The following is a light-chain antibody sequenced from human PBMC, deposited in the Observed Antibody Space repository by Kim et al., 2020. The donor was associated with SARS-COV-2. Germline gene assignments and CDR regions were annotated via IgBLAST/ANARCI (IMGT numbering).Light chain of an antibody. V-gene: IGLV6-57*02. Sequence: GKTVTISCPGSSGSIASNYVKWYQQRPGSAPTTVMYEDNERPSGVPDRFSGSIDNSSKSASLTISGLKTEDEAHYYCQSYDSTMGVFGGGTQLTVL. CDR2: EDN. J-gene: IGLJ2*01. CDR1: SGSIASNY. CDR3: QSYDSTMGV.